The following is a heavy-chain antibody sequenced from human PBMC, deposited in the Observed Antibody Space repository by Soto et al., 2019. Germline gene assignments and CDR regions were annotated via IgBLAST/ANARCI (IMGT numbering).Heavy chain of an antibody. D-gene: IGHD3-3*02. CDR1: GGSISSGGYY. CDR3: ARDGPLASLDY. J-gene: IGHJ4*02. CDR2: IYYSGST. Sequence: SETLSLTCTVSGGSISSGGYYWSWIRQHPGKGLEWIGYIYYSGSTYYNPSLKSRVTISVDTSKNQFSLKLSSVTAADTAVYYCARDGPLASLDYWGQGTLVTISS. V-gene: IGHV4-31*03.